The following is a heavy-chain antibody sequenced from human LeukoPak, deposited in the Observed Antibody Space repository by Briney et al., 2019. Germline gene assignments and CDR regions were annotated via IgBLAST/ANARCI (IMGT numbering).Heavy chain of an antibody. J-gene: IGHJ5*01. CDR1: GVTLSSFT. CDR2: IIPVFGTA. CDR3: ARRGRSSSLDVPWFDS. Sequence: ASVKVSCKASGVTLSSFTITWVRQAPGQGLEWMGGIIPVFGTANYAQKFQGRVTITADESTRTAYMELTSLRYEDTAVYYCARRGRSSSLDVPWFDSWGQGTLVTVSS. V-gene: IGHV1-69*13. D-gene: IGHD6-6*01.